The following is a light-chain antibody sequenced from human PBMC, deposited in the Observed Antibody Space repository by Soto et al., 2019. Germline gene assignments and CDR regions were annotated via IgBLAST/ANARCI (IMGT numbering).Light chain of an antibody. CDR2: GAS. J-gene: IGKJ5*01. Sequence: IVRTRSHATLSLSLGERATLSCRASQSLSGNLAWYQQKPGQAPRLLIYGASIRATGIPARFSGSGSGTEFTLTISSLQPEDFATYYCQWLNSYPITFGQGTRLEI. V-gene: IGKV3-15*01. CDR1: QSLSGN. CDR3: QWLNSYPIT.